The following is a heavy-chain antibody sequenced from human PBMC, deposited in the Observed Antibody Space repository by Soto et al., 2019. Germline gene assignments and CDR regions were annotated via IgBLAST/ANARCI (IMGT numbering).Heavy chain of an antibody. V-gene: IGHV3-21*01. CDR2: ISSSSSYI. J-gene: IGHJ6*02. CDR1: GFTFSSYS. CDR3: ARDRMTGDQGYYYGMDV. Sequence: GGSLRLSCAASGFTFSSYSMNWVRQAPGKGLEWVSSISSSSSYIYYADSVKGRFTISRDNAKNSLYLQMNSLRAEDTAVYYCARDRMTGDQGYYYGMDVWGQGTTVTVSS. D-gene: IGHD7-27*01.